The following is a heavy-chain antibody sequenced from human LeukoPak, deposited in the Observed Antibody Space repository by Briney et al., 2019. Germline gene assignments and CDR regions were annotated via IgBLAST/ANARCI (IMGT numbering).Heavy chain of an antibody. CDR1: GGSISSYY. D-gene: IGHD2-15*01. J-gene: IGHJ4*02. V-gene: IGHV4-59*01. CDR2: IYYSGGT. CDR3: ARGYVYFDY. Sequence: SETLSLTCTVSGGSISSYYWSWIRQPPGKGLEWIGYIYYSGGTNYNPSLKSRVTISVDTSKNQFSLKLSSVTAADTAVYYCARGYVYFDYWGQGTLVTVSS.